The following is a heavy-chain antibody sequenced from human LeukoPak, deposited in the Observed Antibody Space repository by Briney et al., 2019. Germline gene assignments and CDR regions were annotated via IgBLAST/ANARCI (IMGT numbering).Heavy chain of an antibody. CDR2: INHSGST. CDR3: ARPNWNDLHFDY. D-gene: IGHD1-1*01. V-gene: IGHV4-34*01. Sequence: SETLSLTCAVYGGSFSGYYWSWIRQPPGKGLEWIGEINHSGSTNYNPSLKSRVTISVDTSKNQFSLKLSSVTAADTAVYYCARPNWNDLHFDYWGQGTLVTVSS. CDR1: GGSFSGYY. J-gene: IGHJ4*02.